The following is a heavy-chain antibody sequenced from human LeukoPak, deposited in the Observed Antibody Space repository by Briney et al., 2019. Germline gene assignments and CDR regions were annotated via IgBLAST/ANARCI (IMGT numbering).Heavy chain of an antibody. J-gene: IGHJ4*02. CDR1: GYSFTSYW. D-gene: IGHD3-22*01. CDR3: ARQPYYYDSSGYQNDY. Sequence: GESLKISCKGSGYSFTSYWIGWVRQMPGKGLEWMGIIYPGDSDTRYSPSLQGQVTISADKSISTAYLQWSSLKASDTAMYYCARQPYYYDSSGYQNDYWGQGTLVTVSS. V-gene: IGHV5-51*01. CDR2: IYPGDSDT.